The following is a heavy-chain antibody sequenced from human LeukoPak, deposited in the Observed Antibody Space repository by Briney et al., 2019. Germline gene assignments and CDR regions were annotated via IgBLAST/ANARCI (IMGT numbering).Heavy chain of an antibody. CDR2: TYYRSKWYN. CDR1: GDSVSSNSAA. Sequence: SQTLSLTCAISGDSVSSNSAAWNWIRQSPSRGLEWLGRTYYRSKWYNDYAVSVISRITINPDTSKNQFSLQLNSVTPEDTAVYYCARDKEQQLVEGYGMDVWGQGTTVTVSS. V-gene: IGHV6-1*01. J-gene: IGHJ6*02. D-gene: IGHD6-13*01. CDR3: ARDKEQQLVEGYGMDV.